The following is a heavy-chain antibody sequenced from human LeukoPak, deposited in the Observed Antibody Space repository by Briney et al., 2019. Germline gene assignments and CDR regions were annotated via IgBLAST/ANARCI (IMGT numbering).Heavy chain of an antibody. CDR3: ARRLLRGHWFDP. J-gene: IGHJ5*02. D-gene: IGHD3-22*01. V-gene: IGHV4-34*01. Sequence: ETLSLTCAVYGGSFSGYYWSWIRQPPGKGLEWIGEINHSGSTNYNPSLKSRVTISVDTSKDQFSLKLSSVTAADTAVYYCARRLLRGHWFDPWGQGTLVTVSS. CDR1: GGSFSGYY. CDR2: INHSGST.